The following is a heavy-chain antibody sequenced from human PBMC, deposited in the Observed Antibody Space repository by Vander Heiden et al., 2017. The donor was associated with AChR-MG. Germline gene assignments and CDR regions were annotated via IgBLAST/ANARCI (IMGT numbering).Heavy chain of an antibody. V-gene: IGHV3-23*01. D-gene: IGHD3-22*01. J-gene: IGHJ4*02. CDR3: ALDSSPDY. CDR1: GFTFRSRD. Sequence: EVQLLESGGGLVLPGGSLRPSCVAPGFTFRSRDMSWVRPAPGKGLEWVSAIGGSDGRPYYIDSVKGRFTISRDNSKNTLYLQMNSLRAEDTAVYYCALDSSPDYWGQGTLVTVSA. CDR2: IGGSDGRP.